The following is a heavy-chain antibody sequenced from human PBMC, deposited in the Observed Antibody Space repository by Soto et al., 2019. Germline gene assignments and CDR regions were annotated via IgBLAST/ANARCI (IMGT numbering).Heavy chain of an antibody. J-gene: IGHJ6*02. CDR3: ARDVGAPSIGYYYYGMDV. CDR2: IYYSGST. V-gene: IGHV4-59*01. CDR1: GGSISSYY. D-gene: IGHD1-26*01. Sequence: SETLSLTCTVSGGSISSYYWSWIRQPPGKGLEWIGYIYYSGSTNYNPSLKSRVTISVDTSKNQFSLKLSSVTAADTAVYYCARDVGAPSIGYYYYGMDVWVQGTTVTAP.